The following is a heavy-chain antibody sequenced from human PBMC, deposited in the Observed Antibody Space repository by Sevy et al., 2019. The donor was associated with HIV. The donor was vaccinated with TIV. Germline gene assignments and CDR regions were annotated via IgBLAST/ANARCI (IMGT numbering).Heavy chain of an antibody. CDR1: GFTFSEAW. Sequence: GGSLRLSCAASGFTFSEAWMSWVRQAPGKGLEWVGRIKSKTDAATRDFAAPVRGRFSISRDDSANTVYLVMNNLKPEDTGVYYCAAGTGTSDFVYWGQGTLVTVSS. J-gene: IGHJ4*02. D-gene: IGHD1-7*01. V-gene: IGHV3-15*01. CDR3: AAGTGTSDFVY. CDR2: IKSKTDAATR.